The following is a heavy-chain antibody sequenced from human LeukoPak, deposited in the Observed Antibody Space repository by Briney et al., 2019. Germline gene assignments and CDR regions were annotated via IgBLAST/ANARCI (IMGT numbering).Heavy chain of an antibody. CDR2: ISSSSSYI. CDR3: ARDVTYYYDSSGYYSDY. J-gene: IGHJ4*02. V-gene: IGHV3-21*01. Sequence: GGSLRLSCAASGFTFSSYSMNWVRQAPGKGLEWVSSISSSSSYIYYADSVKGRFTISRDNAKNSLYLQMNSLRAEDTAVYYCARDVTYYYDSSGYYSDYWGQGTLVTVSS. CDR1: GFTFSSYS. D-gene: IGHD3-22*01.